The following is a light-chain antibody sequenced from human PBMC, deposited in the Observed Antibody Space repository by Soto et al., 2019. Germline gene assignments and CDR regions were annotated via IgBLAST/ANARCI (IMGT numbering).Light chain of an antibody. J-gene: IGKJ1*01. CDR3: QQYNTWPRT. CDR2: GAS. V-gene: IGKV3-15*01. Sequence: EIVITQSPATLSFTPGERATLSCRASQSVSTNFAWYHQKPGQAPRLLIYGASTRATAVPARFTASGSGTEFTLTISSLQSEDFGVYYCQQYNTWPRTLGQGTKVDIK. CDR1: QSVSTN.